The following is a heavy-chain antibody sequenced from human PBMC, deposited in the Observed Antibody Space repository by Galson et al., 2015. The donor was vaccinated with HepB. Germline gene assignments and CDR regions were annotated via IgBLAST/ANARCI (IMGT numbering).Heavy chain of an antibody. CDR3: ARLFIADRYFDY. Sequence: SLRLSCAASGFPFSSYIMHWVRQAPGKGLEWVSSISSSSTYIFYADSVKGRFTISRDNAKNSLFLQMNSLRPEDTAVYYCARLFIADRYFDYWGQGTLVTVSS. V-gene: IGHV3-21*01. D-gene: IGHD6-13*01. J-gene: IGHJ4*02. CDR1: GFPFSSYI. CDR2: ISSSSTYI.